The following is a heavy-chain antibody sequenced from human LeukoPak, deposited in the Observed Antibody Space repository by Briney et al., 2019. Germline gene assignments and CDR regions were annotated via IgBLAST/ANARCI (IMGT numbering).Heavy chain of an antibody. CDR3: ASEGDYCSDASCFPKPYFSY. D-gene: IGHD2-2*01. CDR1: GGSITGYY. V-gene: IGHV4-59*12. Sequence: SETLSLTCTVTGGSITGYYWSWIRQTPGKGLEWIGYGYYSGSTDYNPSLKSRVTISVDTSKKRFSLILNSVTAADTTVYYCASEGDYCSDASCFPKPYFSYWRQGTLVTVSS. J-gene: IGHJ4*02. CDR2: GYYSGST.